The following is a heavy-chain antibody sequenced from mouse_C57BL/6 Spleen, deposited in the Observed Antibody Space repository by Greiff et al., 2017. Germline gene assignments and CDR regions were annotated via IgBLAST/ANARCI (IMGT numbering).Heavy chain of an antibody. CDR3: ARAGLYWDFDV. CDR1: GYSFTDYN. V-gene: IGHV1-39*01. J-gene: IGHJ1*03. Sequence: VQLQQSGPELVKPGASVKISCKASGYSFTDYNMNWVKQSNGKSLEWIGVINPNYGTTSYKQKFKGKATLTVDHSSSTANMQLNSLTSEDSAVYDCARAGLYWDFDVWGTGTTVTVSS. CDR2: INPNYGTT.